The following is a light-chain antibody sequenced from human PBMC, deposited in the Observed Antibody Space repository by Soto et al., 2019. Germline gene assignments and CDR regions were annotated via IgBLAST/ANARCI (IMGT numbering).Light chain of an antibody. CDR1: QTVSITY. CDR2: GAS. J-gene: IGKJ2*01. Sequence: PGESATLSCRASQTVSITYLTWYQQKPGQAPRLLIFGASKRATGIPDRFSGSGSGRDFTLTISGLEPEDSAVYYCQQYGASPPYTFGQGTKVEIK. CDR3: QQYGASPPYT. V-gene: IGKV3-20*01.